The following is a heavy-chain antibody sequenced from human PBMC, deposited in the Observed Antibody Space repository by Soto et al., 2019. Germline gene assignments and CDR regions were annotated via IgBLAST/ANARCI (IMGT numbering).Heavy chain of an antibody. CDR3: ARSEQWLVQY. CDR2: IYYSGST. D-gene: IGHD6-19*01. CDR1: GGSISSGGYY. J-gene: IGHJ4*02. Sequence: SETLSLTCPVSGGSISSGGYYWSWILQHPGKGLEWIGYIYYSGSTYYNPSLKSRVTISVDTSKNQFSLKLSSVTAADTAVYYCARSEQWLVQYWGQGTRVTVSS. V-gene: IGHV4-31*03.